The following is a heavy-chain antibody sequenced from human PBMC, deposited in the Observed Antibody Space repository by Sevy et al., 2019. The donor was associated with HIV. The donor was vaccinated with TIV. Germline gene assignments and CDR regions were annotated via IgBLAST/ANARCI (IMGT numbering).Heavy chain of an antibody. J-gene: IGHJ5*02. CDR1: GFTFSSYE. V-gene: IGHV3-48*03. D-gene: IGHD3-22*01. CDR3: ARKGGAYDIVFDP. Sequence: GGSLRLSCAASGFTFSSYEMTWVRQTPGKGLEWISSISSSGTTIYYGDSLEDRFTISRDNPKNSLYLQMNSLRAEDTAVSYCARKGGAYDIVFDPWGQGTLVTVSS. CDR2: ISSSGTTI.